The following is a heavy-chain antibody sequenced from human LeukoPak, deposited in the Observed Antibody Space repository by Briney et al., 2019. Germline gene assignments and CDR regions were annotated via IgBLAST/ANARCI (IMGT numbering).Heavy chain of an antibody. V-gene: IGHV5-10-1*01. D-gene: IGHD3-10*01. CDR3: SGGTMLRGVYGMDV. CDR2: IDPSDSYT. J-gene: IGHJ6*02. CDR1: GYSFTNYW. Sequence: GESLKISCKGSGYSFTNYWINWVRQMPGKGLEWMGRIDPSDSYTNYSPSFQGHVTISCDKSISTAYLQWSSLKASDTAIYYCSGGTMLRGVYGMDVWGQGTTVTVSS.